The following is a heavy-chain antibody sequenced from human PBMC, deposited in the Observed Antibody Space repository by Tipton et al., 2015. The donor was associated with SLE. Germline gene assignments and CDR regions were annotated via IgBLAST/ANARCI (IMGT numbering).Heavy chain of an antibody. V-gene: IGHV4-34*09. CDR3: AREEAARPGWYFDL. J-gene: IGHJ2*01. CDR2: INHSGST. D-gene: IGHD6-6*01. Sequence: TLSLTCDVYGGSFSGYYWSWIRQPPGKGLEWIGEINHSGSTNYNPSLKSRVTISVDTSKNQFSLKLSSVTAADTAVYYCAREEAARPGWYFDLWGRGTLVTVSS. CDR1: GGSFSGYY.